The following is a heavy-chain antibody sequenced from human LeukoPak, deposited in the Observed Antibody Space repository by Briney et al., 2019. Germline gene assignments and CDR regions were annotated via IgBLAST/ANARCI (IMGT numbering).Heavy chain of an antibody. D-gene: IGHD3-9*01. V-gene: IGHV3-48*03. Sequence: QPGGSLRLSCAASGFTFSSYELNWVRQAPGKGLEWVSYISSSGSTIYYAESVKGRFTISRDDAKNSLYLQMNSLRAEDTAVYYCARGYFVFAGNNYDGPWGQGTLVTVSS. J-gene: IGHJ5*02. CDR3: ARGYFVFAGNNYDGP. CDR1: GFTFSSYE. CDR2: ISSSGSTI.